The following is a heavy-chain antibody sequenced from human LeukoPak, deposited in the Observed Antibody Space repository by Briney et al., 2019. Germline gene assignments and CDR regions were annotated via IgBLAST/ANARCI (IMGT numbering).Heavy chain of an antibody. V-gene: IGHV3-21*01. Sequence: GGSLRLSCAASGFTFSSYSMNWVRRAPGKGLEWVSSISSSSSYIYYADSVKGRFTISRDNAKNSLYLQMNSLRAEDTAVYYCARPLAVSRYDAFDIWGQGTMVTVSS. CDR1: GFTFSSYS. D-gene: IGHD2-8*02. CDR2: ISSSSSYI. J-gene: IGHJ3*02. CDR3: ARPLAVSRYDAFDI.